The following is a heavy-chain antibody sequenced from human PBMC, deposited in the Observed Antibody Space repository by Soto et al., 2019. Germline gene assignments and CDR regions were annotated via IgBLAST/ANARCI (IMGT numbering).Heavy chain of an antibody. CDR3: ATHSGYDPGLDY. CDR1: GYTFTSYD. V-gene: IGHV1-8*01. Sequence: GASVKVSCKASGYTFTSYDINWVRQATGQGLEWMGWMNPNSGNTGYAQKFQGRVTMTRNTSISTAYMELSSLRSEDTAVYYCATHSGYDPGLDYWGQGTLVTVSS. J-gene: IGHJ4*02. CDR2: MNPNSGNT. D-gene: IGHD5-12*01.